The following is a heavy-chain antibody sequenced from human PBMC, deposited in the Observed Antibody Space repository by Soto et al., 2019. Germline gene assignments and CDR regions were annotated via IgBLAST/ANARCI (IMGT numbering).Heavy chain of an antibody. CDR1: GGSISSSSYY. V-gene: IGHV4-39*01. D-gene: IGHD6-19*01. CDR2: IYYTGIT. J-gene: IGHJ4*02. CDR3: ARPARQDTVSGNY. Sequence: QLHLQESGPGLVKPSETLSLTCTVSGGSISSSSYYWGWIRQPPGKGLEWIGSIYYTGITHYNPSLKSRATISIDTSKNQFPLNLNTVTATDTAVYYCARPARQDTVSGNYWGQGTLVIVAA.